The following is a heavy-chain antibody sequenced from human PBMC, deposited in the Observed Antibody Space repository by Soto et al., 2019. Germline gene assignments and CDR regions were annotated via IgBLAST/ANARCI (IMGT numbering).Heavy chain of an antibody. CDR3: ARALSGSYGIDY. D-gene: IGHD1-26*01. V-gene: IGHV4-31*03. J-gene: IGHJ4*02. CDR2: IYYTGST. Sequence: SETLSLTCTVSGGSISSGGYYWTWIRQNPGKGLEWIGYIYYTGSTFYNPSLRSRVSISVDTSKIQFSLNLSSVTAADTAVYYCARALSGSYGIDYWGQGTLVTVSS. CDR1: GGSISSGGYY.